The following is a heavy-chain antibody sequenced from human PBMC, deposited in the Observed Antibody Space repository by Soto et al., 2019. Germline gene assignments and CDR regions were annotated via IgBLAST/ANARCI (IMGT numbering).Heavy chain of an antibody. J-gene: IGHJ4*02. V-gene: IGHV1-69*13. D-gene: IGHD3-10*01. CDR2: IIPIFGTA. CDR3: ARVGGITMVRGVTSFDY. Sequence: SVKVSCKASGGTFSSYAISWVRQAPGQGLEWMGGIIPIFGTANYAQKFQGRVTITADESTSTAYMELSSLRSEDTAVYYCARVGGITMVRGVTSFDYWGQGTLVTVSS. CDR1: GGTFSSYA.